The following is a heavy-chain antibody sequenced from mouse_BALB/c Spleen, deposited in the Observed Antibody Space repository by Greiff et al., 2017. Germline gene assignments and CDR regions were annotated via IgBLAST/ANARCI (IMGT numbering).Heavy chain of an antibody. D-gene: IGHD2-1*01. CDR2: ISSGSSTI. J-gene: IGHJ4*01. CDR1: GFTFSSFG. CDR3: ARGGLYGNYLYAMDY. Sequence: EVKLMESGGGLVQPGGSRKLSCAASGFTFSSFGMHWVRQAPEKGLEWVAYISSGSSTIYYADTVKGRFTISRDNPKNTLFLQMTSLRSEDTAMYYCARGGLYGNYLYAMDYWGQGTSVTVSS. V-gene: IGHV5-17*02.